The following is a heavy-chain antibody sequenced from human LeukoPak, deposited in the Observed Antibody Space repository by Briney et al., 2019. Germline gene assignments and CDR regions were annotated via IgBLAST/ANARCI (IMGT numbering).Heavy chain of an antibody. J-gene: IGHJ4*02. V-gene: IGHV1-24*01. D-gene: IGHD3-9*01. CDR1: GYTLTELY. Sequence: ASVKVSCKVSGYTLTELYMHWVRQAPGKGLEWMGGFDSEDGETIYAQKFQGRVTMTEDTSTDTAYMELSSLRSEDTAVYYCTTYDILTGVYYFDYWGQGTLVTVSS. CDR3: TTYDILTGVYYFDY. CDR2: FDSEDGET.